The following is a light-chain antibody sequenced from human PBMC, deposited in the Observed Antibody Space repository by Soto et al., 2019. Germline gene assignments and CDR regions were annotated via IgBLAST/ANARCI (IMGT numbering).Light chain of an antibody. V-gene: IGKV3D-20*01. CDR2: DAS. CDR1: QSLSSSY. J-gene: IGKJ4*01. Sequence: EIVLTQSPATLSLSPGERATLSCGASQSLSSSYLAWYQQKPGLAPRLLIYDASSRATGIPDRFSGSGSGTDFTLTISSLEPEDFAVYYCQQYGSSPLTFGGGTKVEI. CDR3: QQYGSSPLT.